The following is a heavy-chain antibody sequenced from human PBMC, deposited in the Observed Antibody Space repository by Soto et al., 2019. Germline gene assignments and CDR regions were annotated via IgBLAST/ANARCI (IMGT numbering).Heavy chain of an antibody. V-gene: IGHV3-23*01. D-gene: IGHD3-10*01. CDR2: ISRSGGNT. CDR3: ANTKPITMDRAQDYGTDV. J-gene: IGHJ6*02. CDR1: GFTFNTYA. Sequence: PGGSLRLSCAVSGFTFNTYAMSWVRQAPGKGLEWVSAISRSGGNTYYADSVKGRFTISRDNSKNTLYLQMNSLRAEDTAVYYCANTKPITMDRAQDYGTDVWGQGTTVTVSS.